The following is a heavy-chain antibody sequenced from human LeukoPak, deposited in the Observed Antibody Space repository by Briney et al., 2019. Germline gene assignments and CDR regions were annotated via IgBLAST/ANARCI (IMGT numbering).Heavy chain of an antibody. Sequence: GGSLRLSCADSGFTFSSYWMSWVRQAPGKGLEWVANIKQDGSAKYYVDSVKGRFTISRDNAKDSLYLQMNSLRAEDTAVYYCARGYCTTTSCHANWFDPWGQGTLVTVSS. CDR3: ARGYCTTTSCHANWFDP. CDR2: IKQDGSAK. V-gene: IGHV3-7*02. J-gene: IGHJ5*02. CDR1: GFTFSSYW. D-gene: IGHD2-2*01.